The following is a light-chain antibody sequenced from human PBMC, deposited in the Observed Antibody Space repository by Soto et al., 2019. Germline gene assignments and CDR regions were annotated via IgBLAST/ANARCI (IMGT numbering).Light chain of an antibody. CDR3: SSYTSSLYV. Sequence: QSVLTQPPSVSGAPGQRVTISCTGSTSNLGAGYDVQWYQQLPGTAPKLLIYGNNNRPSGVPDRFSGSKSGTSASLAIAGLQAEDEADYYCSSYTSSLYVFGTGTKLTVL. CDR1: TSNLGAGYD. V-gene: IGLV1-40*01. CDR2: GNN. J-gene: IGLJ1*01.